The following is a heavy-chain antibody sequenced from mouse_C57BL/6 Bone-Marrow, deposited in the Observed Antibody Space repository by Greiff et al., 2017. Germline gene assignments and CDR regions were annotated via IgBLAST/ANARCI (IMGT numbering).Heavy chain of an antibody. J-gene: IGHJ1*03. CDR2: IRYDGST. Sequence: EVKLMESGPGLVKPSQSLSLTCSVTGYSITSGYYWNWIRQFPGNKLEWMGYIRYDGSTNYNPSLKNRTSLTRDPSKNQFFLKLNAVTTEDTATYYCARDYMTTVGAFYWYFDVWGTGTTVTVSS. D-gene: IGHD1-1*01. V-gene: IGHV3-6*01. CDR3: ARDYMTTVGAFYWYFDV. CDR1: GYSITSGYY.